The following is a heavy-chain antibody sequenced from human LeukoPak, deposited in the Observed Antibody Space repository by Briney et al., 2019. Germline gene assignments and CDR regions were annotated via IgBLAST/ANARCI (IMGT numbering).Heavy chain of an antibody. V-gene: IGHV3-23*01. CDR1: GFTFSSYA. Sequence: GGSLRLSCAASGFTFSSYAMSWVRQAPGKGLEWVSAISGSGGSTYYADSVKGRFTISRDNSKNTLYLQMNSLRAEDTAVYYCARDLYCSSTSCSYLFDYWGQGTLVTVSS. CDR2: ISGSGGST. CDR3: ARDLYCSSTSCSYLFDY. J-gene: IGHJ4*02. D-gene: IGHD2-2*01.